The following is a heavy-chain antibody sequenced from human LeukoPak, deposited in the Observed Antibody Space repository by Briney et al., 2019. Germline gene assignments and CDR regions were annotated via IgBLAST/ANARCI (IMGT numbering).Heavy chain of an antibody. V-gene: IGHV4-34*01. CDR3: ARHGSYYYMDV. D-gene: IGHD5-24*01. J-gene: IGHJ6*03. CDR2: INHSGST. Sequence: SETLSLTCAVYGGSFSGYYWSWIRQPPGKGLEWIGEINHSGSTNYNPSLKSRVTISVDTSKNQFSLKLSSVTAAATAVYYCARHGSYYYMDVWGKGPRSPSP. CDR1: GGSFSGYY.